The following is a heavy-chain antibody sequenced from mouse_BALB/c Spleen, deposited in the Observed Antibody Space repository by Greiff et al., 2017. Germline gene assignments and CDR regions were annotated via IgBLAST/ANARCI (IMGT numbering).Heavy chain of an antibody. CDR2: IWGDGST. D-gene: IGHD1-1*01. J-gene: IGHJ1*01. V-gene: IGHV2-6-7*01. CDR3: ARDLANSYWYFDV. Sequence: QVQLQQSGPGLVAPSQSLSITCTVSGFSLTGYGVNWVRQPPGKGLEWLGMIWGDGSTDYNSALKSRLSISKDNSKSQVFLKMNSLQTDDTARYYCARDLANSYWYFDVWGAGTTVTVSS. CDR1: GFSLTGYG.